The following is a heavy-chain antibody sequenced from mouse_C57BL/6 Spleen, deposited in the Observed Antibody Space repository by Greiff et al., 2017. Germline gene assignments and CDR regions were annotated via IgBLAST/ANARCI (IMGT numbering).Heavy chain of an antibody. CDR2: IYPGDGDT. D-gene: IGHD1-1*01. V-gene: IGHV1-80*01. CDR1: GYAFSSYW. CDR3: APYGSSYDYAMDY. Sequence: QVQLQQSGAELVKPGASVKISCKASGYAFSSYWMNWVKRRPGKGLEWIGQIYPGDGDTNYNGKFKGKATLTADKSSSTAYMQLSSLTSEDSAVYFCAPYGSSYDYAMDYWGQGTSVTVSS. J-gene: IGHJ4*01.